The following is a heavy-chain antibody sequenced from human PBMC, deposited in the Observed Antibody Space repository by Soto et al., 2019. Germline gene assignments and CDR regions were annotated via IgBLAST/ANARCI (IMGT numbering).Heavy chain of an antibody. CDR1: GFAFSSYA. Sequence: EVQLLESGGGLVQPGGSLILSCAASGFAFSSYAMSWVRQAPGKGLEWVSAISGSGGSTYYADSVKGRFTISRDNSKNTLYLQMNSLRAEDTAVYYCAKTYSPGGYSYGGDYWGQGTLVTVSS. V-gene: IGHV3-23*01. CDR2: ISGSGGST. D-gene: IGHD5-18*01. CDR3: AKTYSPGGYSYGGDY. J-gene: IGHJ4*02.